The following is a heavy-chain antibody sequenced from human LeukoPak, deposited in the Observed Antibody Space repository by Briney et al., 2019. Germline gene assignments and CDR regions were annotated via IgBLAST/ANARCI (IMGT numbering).Heavy chain of an antibody. V-gene: IGHV4-59*01. CDR3: ARGDILTGYYVLDY. J-gene: IGHJ4*02. CDR1: GGSISGYY. D-gene: IGHD3-9*01. Sequence: PSETLSLTCTVSGGSISGYYWSWIRQPPGKGLEWIGYIYYSGSTNYNPSLKSRVTISVDTSKNQFSLKLSSVTAADTAVYYCARGDILTGYYVLDYWGQGTLVTVSS. CDR2: IYYSGST.